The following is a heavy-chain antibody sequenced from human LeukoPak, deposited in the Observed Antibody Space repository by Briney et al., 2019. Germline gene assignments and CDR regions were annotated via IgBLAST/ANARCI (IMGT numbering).Heavy chain of an antibody. CDR2: ITNSGANT. D-gene: IGHD5-18*01. V-gene: IGHV3-23*01. CDR1: GFTFSSYA. J-gene: IGHJ4*02. Sequence: GGSLRLSCAASGFTFSSYAMSWVRQAPGKGLEWVSAITNSGANTYYADSVKGRFTISRDNSKNTLYLQINSLRAEDTAVYYCAKSGGYTYANWGQGTLVTVSS. CDR3: AKSGGYTYAN.